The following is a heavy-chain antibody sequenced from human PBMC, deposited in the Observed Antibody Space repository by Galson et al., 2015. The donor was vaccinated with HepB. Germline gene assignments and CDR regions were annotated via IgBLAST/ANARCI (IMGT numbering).Heavy chain of an antibody. CDR1: GFSFSSYG. CDR2: ISYDGSDE. J-gene: IGHJ4*02. D-gene: IGHD3-22*01. V-gene: IGHV3-30*18. Sequence: SLRLSCAASGFSFSSYGMHWVRQAPGKGLEWVAVISYDGSDEYYVDSVKGRFTISRDNSKNTLYLQMNSLRAEDTAVYYCAKDVFSYDSSGPLGYWGQGTLVTVS. CDR3: AKDVFSYDSSGPLGY.